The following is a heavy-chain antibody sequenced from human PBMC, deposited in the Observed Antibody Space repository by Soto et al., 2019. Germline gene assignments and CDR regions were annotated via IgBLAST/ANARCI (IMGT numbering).Heavy chain of an antibody. V-gene: IGHV4-59*08. CDR2: IYHTGFT. Sequence: QVQLKESGPGLVKPSETLSLTCNVSGGSIRTSYWTWIRQPPGKGLEWIGYIYHTGFTHYNPSLGGRATISVDTSKSQFSLRLSSVNAADTAIYYCRRHPISYSEVLTGQIVYPGFNGIDPWGQGTLVTVSS. D-gene: IGHD3-9*01. CDR3: RRHPISYSEVLTGQIVYPGFNGIDP. J-gene: IGHJ5*02. CDR1: GGSIRTSY.